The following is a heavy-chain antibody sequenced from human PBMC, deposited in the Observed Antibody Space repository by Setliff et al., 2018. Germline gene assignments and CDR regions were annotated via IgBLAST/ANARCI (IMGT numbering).Heavy chain of an antibody. V-gene: IGHV1-69*05. J-gene: IGHJ6*03. CDR2: IIPIFGTT. CDR3: ARERGDIVSTTSYYYYMDV. CDR1: RGTFSSYG. Sequence: GASVKVSCKASRGTFSSYGITWVRQAPGQGLEWMGGIIPIFGTTDYAQKFQGRVTITTDESTSTAYMKMSSLRSEDTAVYYCARERGDIVSTTSYYYYMDVWGKGTTVTVSS. D-gene: IGHD5-12*01.